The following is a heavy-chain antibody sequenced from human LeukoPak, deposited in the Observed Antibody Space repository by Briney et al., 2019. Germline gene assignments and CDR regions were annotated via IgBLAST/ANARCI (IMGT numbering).Heavy chain of an antibody. CDR1: GFTFRSYW. D-gene: IGHD6-13*01. CDR3: ARTNIAAAGTEFYYYYYGVDV. Sequence: PGGSLRLSCAASGFTFRSYWMHWVRQAPGKGLVWVSRINSDESSTRYADSVKGRFSISRDNDKNTLYLQMNSLRAEDTAVYYCARTNIAAAGTEFYYYYYGVDVWGQGTTVTVSS. CDR2: INSDESST. J-gene: IGHJ6*02. V-gene: IGHV3-74*01.